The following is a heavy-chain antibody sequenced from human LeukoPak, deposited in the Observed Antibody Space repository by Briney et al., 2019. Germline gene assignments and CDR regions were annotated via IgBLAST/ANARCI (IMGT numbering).Heavy chain of an antibody. CDR1: GYTFSSYA. Sequence: PGGSLRLSCAASGYTFSSYAMSWVRQAPGKGLEWVSAISGSDAGTYYADSVKGRFTISRDNSKNTLYLQMNSLRAEDAAVYYCAKATLGRCTGVICYYFDYWGQGTLVTVSS. J-gene: IGHJ4*02. V-gene: IGHV3-23*01. CDR3: AKATLGRCTGVICYYFDY. CDR2: ISGSDAGT. D-gene: IGHD2-15*01.